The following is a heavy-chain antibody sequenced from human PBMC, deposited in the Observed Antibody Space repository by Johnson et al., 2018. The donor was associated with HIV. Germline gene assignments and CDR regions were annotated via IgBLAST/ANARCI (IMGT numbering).Heavy chain of an antibody. V-gene: IGHV3-66*03. Sequence: VQLVESGGGLIQPGGSLRLSCAASGFTVSSNYMNWVRQAPGKGLEWVCGSNWNGGTTGHADSVKGRFTISRDSSKNTLYLQLNSLRPEDTAVYYCAKDKTIYGSGTFDAFDIWGQGTMVTVSS. CDR3: AKDKTIYGSGTFDAFDI. CDR2: SNWNGGTT. CDR1: GFTVSSNY. D-gene: IGHD3-10*01. J-gene: IGHJ3*02.